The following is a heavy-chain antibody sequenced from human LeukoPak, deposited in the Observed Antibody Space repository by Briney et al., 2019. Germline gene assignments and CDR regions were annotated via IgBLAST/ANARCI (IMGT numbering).Heavy chain of an antibody. Sequence: ASVKVSCKASGYTFTSYGISWVRQAPGQGLEWMGWISAYNGNTNYAQKLQGRVTMTTNTSTSTAYMELRSLRSDDTAVYYCARDSGNFGRGAYYDFWSGYYTEYYFDYWGQGTLVTVSS. CDR2: ISAYNGNT. D-gene: IGHD3-3*01. CDR1: GYTFTSYG. CDR3: ARDSGNFGRGAYYDFWSGYYTEYYFDY. V-gene: IGHV1-18*01. J-gene: IGHJ4*02.